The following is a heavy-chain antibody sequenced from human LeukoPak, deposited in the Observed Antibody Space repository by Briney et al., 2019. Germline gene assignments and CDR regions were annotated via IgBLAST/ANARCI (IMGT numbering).Heavy chain of an antibody. V-gene: IGHV3-7*04. CDR2: IKQEGGAK. CDR3: ARDGYASGSHDS. J-gene: IGHJ5*01. CDR1: GFTFSNDW. D-gene: IGHD3-10*01. Sequence: GGSLRLSCAASGFTFSNDWMSWVRQAPGKGLEWVANIKQEGGAKKYADSVKGRFTISRDNAKNSLYLQMNSLRAEDTAVFYCARDGYASGSHDSWGQGTLVTVSS.